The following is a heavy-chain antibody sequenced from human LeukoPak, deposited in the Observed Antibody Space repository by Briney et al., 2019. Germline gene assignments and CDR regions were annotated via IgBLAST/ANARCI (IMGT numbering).Heavy chain of an antibody. D-gene: IGHD2/OR15-2a*01. J-gene: IGHJ4*02. CDR3: ARGPFL. CDR1: GYTFTSYG. CDR2: INTNTANP. Sequence: ASVKVSCKASGYTFTSYGISWVRQAPGQGLEWMGWINTNTANPTYAQGFTGRFVFSLDTSVSTAYLQISSLKAEDTAVYYCARGPFLWGQGTLVTVSS. V-gene: IGHV7-4-1*02.